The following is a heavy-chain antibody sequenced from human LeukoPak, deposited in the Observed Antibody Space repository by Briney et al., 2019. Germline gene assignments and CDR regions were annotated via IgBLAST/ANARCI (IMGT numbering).Heavy chain of an antibody. Sequence: GGSLRLSCAASGFTFSSYGMHWVRQAPGKGLEWVAVIWYDGSNKYYADSVKGRFTISRDNSKNTLYLQMNSLRAEDTAVYYCAKAGPHERNWFDPWGQGTLVTVSS. CDR1: GFTFSSYG. CDR3: AKAGPHERNWFDP. V-gene: IGHV3-30*02. CDR2: IWYDGSNK. J-gene: IGHJ5*02.